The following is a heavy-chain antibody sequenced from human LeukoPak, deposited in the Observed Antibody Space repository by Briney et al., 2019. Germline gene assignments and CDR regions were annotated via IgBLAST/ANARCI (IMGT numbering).Heavy chain of an antibody. Sequence: PGGSLRLSCAASGFTFTSYEMNWVRQAPGKGLEWVSSISSSSSHIYYADSVKGRFTISRDNAKNSLYLQMNSLRAEDTAVYYCARPLSGYCSSNSCYRKSHAFDIWGQGTMVTVSS. CDR3: ARPLSGYCSSNSCYRKSHAFDI. J-gene: IGHJ3*02. D-gene: IGHD2-2*01. CDR1: GFTFTSYE. V-gene: IGHV3-21*01. CDR2: ISSSSSHI.